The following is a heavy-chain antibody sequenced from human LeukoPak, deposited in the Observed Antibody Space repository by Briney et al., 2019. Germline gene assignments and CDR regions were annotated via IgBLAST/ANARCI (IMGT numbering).Heavy chain of an antibody. CDR2: ISYDGSNK. Sequence: QPGGSLRLSCAASGFTFTSYAMHWVRQAPGKGLEWVAVISYDGSNKYYADSVKGRFTISRDNSKNTLYLQMNSLRAEDTAVYYCARDLYRYTSSSVFDYWGQGTLVTVSS. CDR1: GFTFTSYA. CDR3: ARDLYRYTSSSVFDY. D-gene: IGHD6-6*01. V-gene: IGHV3-30-3*01. J-gene: IGHJ4*02.